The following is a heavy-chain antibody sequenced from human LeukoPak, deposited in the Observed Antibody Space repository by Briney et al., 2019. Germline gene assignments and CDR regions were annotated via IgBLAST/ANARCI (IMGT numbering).Heavy chain of an antibody. CDR3: AKGLGVKNYMDV. Sequence: GGSLRLSCAASGFIFSTYRMNWVRQAPGKGLEWVSSISSSGNSIYYADSVKGRFTISRDNGENSLYLQMHSLRAEDTAVYYCAKGLGVKNYMDVWGKGTTVTVSS. V-gene: IGHV3-21*01. CDR2: ISSSGNSI. D-gene: IGHD3-10*01. CDR1: GFIFSTYR. J-gene: IGHJ6*03.